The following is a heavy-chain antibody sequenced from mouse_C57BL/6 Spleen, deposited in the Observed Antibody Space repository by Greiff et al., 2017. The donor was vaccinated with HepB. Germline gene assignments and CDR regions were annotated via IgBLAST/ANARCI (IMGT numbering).Heavy chain of an antibody. CDR1: GYAFSSSW. J-gene: IGHJ2*01. Sequence: VQLQQSGPELVKPGASVKISCKASGYAFSSSWMNWVKQRPGKGLEWIGRIYPGDGDTNYNGKFKGKATLTADKASSPAYMPLSSLTSEDSAVYFCARWDTTVYYFDSWGQGPTLPVSS. CDR3: ARWDTTVYYFDS. CDR2: IYPGDGDT. D-gene: IGHD1-1*01. V-gene: IGHV1-82*01.